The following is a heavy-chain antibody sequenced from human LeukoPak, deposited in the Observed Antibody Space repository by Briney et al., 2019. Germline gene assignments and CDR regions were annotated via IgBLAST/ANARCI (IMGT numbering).Heavy chain of an antibody. Sequence: GGSLRLSCAASGFTFSSHSMNWVRQAPGKGLEWVSSISSSSSYIYYADSVKGRFTISRDNAKNSLYLQMNSLRAEDTAVYYCAREGDCSSTSCSDYWGQGTLVTVSS. CDR1: GFTFSSHS. CDR2: ISSSSSYI. D-gene: IGHD2-2*01. J-gene: IGHJ4*02. CDR3: AREGDCSSTSCSDY. V-gene: IGHV3-21*01.